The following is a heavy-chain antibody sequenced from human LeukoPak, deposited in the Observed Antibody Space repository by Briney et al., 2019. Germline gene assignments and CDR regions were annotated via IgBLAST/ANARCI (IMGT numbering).Heavy chain of an antibody. J-gene: IGHJ5*02. CDR3: ARSRAIGDWFDP. Sequence: GGSLRLSCAASGFTFSSYAMHWVRQAPGKGLEWVAVISYDGSNKYYADSVKGRFTISRDNSKNTLYLQINSLRAEDTAVYYCARSRAIGDWFDPWGQGTLVTVSS. CDR1: GFTFSSYA. D-gene: IGHD3-10*01. V-gene: IGHV3-30*04. CDR2: ISYDGSNK.